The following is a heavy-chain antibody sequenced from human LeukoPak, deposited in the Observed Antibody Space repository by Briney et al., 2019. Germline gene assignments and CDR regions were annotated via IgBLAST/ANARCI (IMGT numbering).Heavy chain of an antibody. Sequence: TSETLSPTCTVSGGSISSYYWSWIRQPPGKGLEWIGYIYYSGSSNYNPSLKSRVTISVDTSKNQFSLKLSSVTAADTAVYYCASSVDTSMVNYWGQGTLVTVSS. CDR3: ASSVDTSMVNY. V-gene: IGHV4-59*01. CDR2: IYYSGSS. CDR1: GGSISSYY. J-gene: IGHJ4*02. D-gene: IGHD5-18*01.